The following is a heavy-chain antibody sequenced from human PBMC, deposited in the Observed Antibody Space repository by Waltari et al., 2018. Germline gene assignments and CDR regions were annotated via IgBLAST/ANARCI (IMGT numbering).Heavy chain of an antibody. D-gene: IGHD3-22*01. CDR1: GFSLSTSGWG. Sequence: QITLKESGPTLVKPTQTLTLTCHFPGFSLSTSGWGGGWIRQPPGKALEWLALIYWNDDKRYSPSLKSRLTITKDTSKNQVVLTMTNMDPVDTATYYCAHRRGSSGYYLYYFDYWGQGTLVTVSS. CDR2: IYWNDDK. CDR3: AHRRGSSGYYLYYFDY. V-gene: IGHV2-5*01. J-gene: IGHJ4*02.